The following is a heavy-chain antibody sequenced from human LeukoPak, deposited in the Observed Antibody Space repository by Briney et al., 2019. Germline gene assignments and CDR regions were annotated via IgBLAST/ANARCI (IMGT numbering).Heavy chain of an antibody. J-gene: IGHJ4*02. CDR1: GFTFSNYS. CDR3: AKSYNGYESKPDY. V-gene: IGHV3-21*04. Sequence: GGSLRLSCAASGFTFSNYSMAWVRQAPGKGLEWVSFISSSSSYIYYADSVKGRFTISRDNAKNSLYLQMNSLRAEDTAVYYCAKSYNGYESKPDYWGQGTLVTVSS. CDR2: ISSSSSYI. D-gene: IGHD5-12*01.